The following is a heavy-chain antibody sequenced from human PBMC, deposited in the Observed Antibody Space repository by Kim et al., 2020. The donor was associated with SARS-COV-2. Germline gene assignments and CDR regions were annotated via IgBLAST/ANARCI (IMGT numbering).Heavy chain of an antibody. V-gene: IGHV6-1*01. Sequence: SVKSRITINPDTSKTQFSLQLNSVTPEDTAVYYCARDGGSTSAKKDAFDIWGQGTMVTVSS. D-gene: IGHD3-3*01. J-gene: IGHJ3*02. CDR3: ARDGGSTSAKKDAFDI.